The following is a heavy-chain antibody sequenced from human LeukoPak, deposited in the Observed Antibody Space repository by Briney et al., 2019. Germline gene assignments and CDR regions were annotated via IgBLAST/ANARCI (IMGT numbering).Heavy chain of an antibody. V-gene: IGHV3-7*01. CDR3: ARDRQIAY. Sequence: PGGSLRLSCAASGFTFINYWMTSVRQAPGKGLEWVANIKQDGSEKHYVDSVKGRFTISRDNAKNSVYLQMNSLRADDTAVYYCARDRQIAYWGQGTLVTVSS. CDR2: IKQDGSEK. CDR1: GFTFINYW. J-gene: IGHJ4*02.